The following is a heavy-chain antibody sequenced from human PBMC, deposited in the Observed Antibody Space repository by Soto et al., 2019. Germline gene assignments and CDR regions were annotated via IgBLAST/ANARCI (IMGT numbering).Heavy chain of an antibody. CDR3: ARSYYYDSSGYYY. CDR2: INPNNGNT. J-gene: IGHJ4*02. V-gene: IGHV1-18*04. Sequence: ASVKVSCKASGYTFTGYYMHWVRQAPGQGLEWMGWINPNNGNTNYAQKLQGRVTMTTDTSTSTAYMELRSLRSDDTAVYYCARSYYYDSSGYYYWGQGTLVTVSS. CDR1: GYTFTGYY. D-gene: IGHD3-22*01.